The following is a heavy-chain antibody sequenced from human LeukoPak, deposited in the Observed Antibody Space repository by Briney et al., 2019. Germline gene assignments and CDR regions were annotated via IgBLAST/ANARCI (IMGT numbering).Heavy chain of an antibody. D-gene: IGHD6-19*01. Sequence: ASVKVSCKASGYTFTSYGISWVRQAPGQGLEWMGWISAYNGNTNYAQKLQGRVTMTTDTSTSTAYMELRSLRSDDTAVYYCARDLGIAVAGTESLVTDYWGQGTLVTVSS. CDR3: ARDLGIAVAGTESLVTDY. CDR2: ISAYNGNT. J-gene: IGHJ4*02. CDR1: GYTFTSYG. V-gene: IGHV1-18*01.